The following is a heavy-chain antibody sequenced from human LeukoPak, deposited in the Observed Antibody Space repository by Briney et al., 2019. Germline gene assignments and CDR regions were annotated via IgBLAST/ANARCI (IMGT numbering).Heavy chain of an antibody. CDR2: ISSSGSTI. J-gene: IGHJ4*02. CDR1: GFTFSDYY. CDR3: AREYRQLRF. V-gene: IGHV3-11*01. D-gene: IGHD5-18*01. Sequence: GGSRILSCSASGFTFSDYYMSWIGQAPGRGREWVSYISSSGSTIYYADSVKGRFTISRDNAKNSLYLQMNSLRAEDTDVYYCAREYRQLRFWGQGTLVTVSS.